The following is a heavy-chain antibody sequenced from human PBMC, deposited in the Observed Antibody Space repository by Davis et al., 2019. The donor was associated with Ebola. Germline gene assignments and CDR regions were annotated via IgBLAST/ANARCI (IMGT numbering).Heavy chain of an antibody. D-gene: IGHD3-3*01. CDR2: ISSISNYI. Sequence: GGSLRLSCAASAFTSSSNSMNWVRQAPGKGLEWVSFISSISNYIYYADSVKGRFTVSRDNAKNSLYLQMNSLRAEDTAVYYCAVTIFGVATPDYWGQGTLVNVSS. CDR1: AFTSSSNS. V-gene: IGHV3-21*04. J-gene: IGHJ4*02. CDR3: AVTIFGVATPDY.